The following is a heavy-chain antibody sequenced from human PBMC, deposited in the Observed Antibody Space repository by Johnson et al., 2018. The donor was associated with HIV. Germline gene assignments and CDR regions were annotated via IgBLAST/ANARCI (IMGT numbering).Heavy chain of an antibody. Sequence: VQLLESGGGVVQPGRSLRLSCAASGFTFSSYAMHWVRQAPGKGLEWVAVISYDGSNKYYADSVKGRFTISRNNSKNQLKLQMNSRSSEDTAVYYCARVGCSSTSCYPPRGAFDIWGQGTMVTVSS. V-gene: IGHV3-30*04. CDR3: ARVGCSSTSCYPPRGAFDI. CDR2: ISYDGSNK. D-gene: IGHD2-2*01. J-gene: IGHJ3*02. CDR1: GFTFSSYA.